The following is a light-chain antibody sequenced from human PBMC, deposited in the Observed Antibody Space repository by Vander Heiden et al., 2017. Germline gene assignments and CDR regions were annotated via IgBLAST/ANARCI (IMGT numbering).Light chain of an antibody. V-gene: IGKV3-11*01. Sequence: IVLTPSPATLSFSPGDRATLSCRASQSIDNYLAWYQQKPGQAPRLLIYDASNRATGIPARFSGSGSGTDFTLTISSLEPEDFAVYYCQQRSDWPLTFGGGTKVEIK. J-gene: IGKJ4*01. CDR3: QQRSDWPLT. CDR1: QSIDNY. CDR2: DAS.